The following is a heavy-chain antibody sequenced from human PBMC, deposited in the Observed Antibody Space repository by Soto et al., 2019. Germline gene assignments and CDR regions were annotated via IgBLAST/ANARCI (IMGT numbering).Heavy chain of an antibody. D-gene: IGHD6-19*01. CDR3: AKAGLKIAVADYYFDY. Sequence: GGSLRLSCAASGFTFSSYAMSWVRQAPGKGLEWVSAISGSGGSTYYADSVKGRFTISRDNSKNTLYLQMNSLRAEDTAVYYCAKAGLKIAVADYYFDYWGQGTLVTVS. CDR1: GFTFSSYA. V-gene: IGHV3-23*01. J-gene: IGHJ4*02. CDR2: ISGSGGST.